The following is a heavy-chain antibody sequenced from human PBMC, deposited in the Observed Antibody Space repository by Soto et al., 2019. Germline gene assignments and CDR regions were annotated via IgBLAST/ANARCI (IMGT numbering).Heavy chain of an antibody. Sequence: SETLSLTCAVSGGSISGGGYSWSWIRQPPGKGLEWIGYIYHSGSTYYNPSLKSRVTISVDRSKNQFSLKLSSVTAADTAVYYCARGWSSSGWTLNWFDPWGQGTLVTVSS. CDR1: GGSISGGGYS. CDR3: ARGWSSSGWTLNWFDP. J-gene: IGHJ5*02. V-gene: IGHV4-30-2*01. CDR2: IYHSGST. D-gene: IGHD6-19*01.